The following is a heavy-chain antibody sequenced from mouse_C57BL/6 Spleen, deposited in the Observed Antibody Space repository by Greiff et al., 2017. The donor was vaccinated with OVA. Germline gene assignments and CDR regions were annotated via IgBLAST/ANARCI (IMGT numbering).Heavy chain of an antibody. J-gene: IGHJ2*01. CDR1: GYTFTDYY. D-gene: IGHD2-4*01. Sequence: EVQLQQSGPELVKPGASVKISCKASGYTFTDYYMNWVKQSHGKSLEWIGDINPNNGGTSYNQKFKGKATLTVDKSSSTAYMELRSLTSEDSAVYYCARSGGLREFDYWGQGTTLTVSS. CDR2: INPNNGGT. V-gene: IGHV1-26*01. CDR3: ARSGGLREFDY.